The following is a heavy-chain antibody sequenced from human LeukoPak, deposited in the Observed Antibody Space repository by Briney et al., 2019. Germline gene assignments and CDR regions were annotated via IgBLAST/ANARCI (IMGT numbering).Heavy chain of an antibody. CDR3: AISYYYDSSGYLVDY. CDR1: GGTFISYA. Sequence: GASVKVSCKASGGTFISYAISWVRQAPGQGLEWMGRIIPIFGTANYAQKFQGRVTITTDESTSTAYMELSSLRSEDTAVYYCAISYYYDSSGYLVDYWGQGTLVTVSS. V-gene: IGHV1-69*05. J-gene: IGHJ4*02. D-gene: IGHD3-22*01. CDR2: IIPIFGTA.